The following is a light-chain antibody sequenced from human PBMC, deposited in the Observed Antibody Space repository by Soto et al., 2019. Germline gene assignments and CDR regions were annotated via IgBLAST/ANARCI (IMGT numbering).Light chain of an antibody. CDR3: SSYAGSNNQV. CDR2: EVS. CDR1: SSDVVGYHY. V-gene: IGLV2-8*01. Sequence: QSALTQPPSASGSPGQSVTISCTGTSSDVVGYHYVSWYQQHPGRAPKLMIYEVSKRPSWVPDRFSGSKSGNTASLTVSGLQTADEADYYCSSYAGSNNQVFGTGTKLTVL. J-gene: IGLJ1*01.